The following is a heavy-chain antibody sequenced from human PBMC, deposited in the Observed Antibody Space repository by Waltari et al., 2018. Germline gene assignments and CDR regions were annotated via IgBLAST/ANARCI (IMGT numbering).Heavy chain of an antibody. J-gene: IGHJ4*02. CDR2: ISYNGSNK. Sequence: QVQLVESGGGVVQPGRSLRLSCAASGFTFSSYGMHWVRQAPGKGLGWVAFISYNGSNKYYADSVKGRFTISRDNSKNTLYLQMNSLRAEDTAVYYCAKDVYSYGSHFDYWGQGTLVTVSS. D-gene: IGHD5-18*01. CDR3: AKDVYSYGSHFDY. CDR1: GFTFSSYG. V-gene: IGHV3-30*18.